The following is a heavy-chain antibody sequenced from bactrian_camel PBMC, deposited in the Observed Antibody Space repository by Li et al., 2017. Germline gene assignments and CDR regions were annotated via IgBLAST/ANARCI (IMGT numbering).Heavy chain of an antibody. CDR2: INSGGGRT. J-gene: IGHJ6*01. Sequence: DVQLVESGGGSVQAGGSLRLSCAASGFTFSNYAMNWVRQAPGKGLEWVSGINSGGGRTYYTDSVKGRFTISRDNAKNTLFLQMNSLKPEDTAVYYCTAEGPLDDGDRIAPADFGYWGQGTQVTVS. D-gene: IGHD1*01. V-gene: IGHV3S31*01. CDR1: GFTFSNYA. CDR3: TAEGPLDDGDRIAPADFGY.